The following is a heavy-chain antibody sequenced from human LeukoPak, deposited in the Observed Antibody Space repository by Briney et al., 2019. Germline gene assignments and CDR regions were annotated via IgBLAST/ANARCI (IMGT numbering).Heavy chain of an antibody. D-gene: IGHD2-21*01. CDR2: IYHSGST. CDR3: ARLPPYCGGDCYSGAFDI. J-gene: IGHJ3*02. CDR1: GYSISSGYY. V-gene: IGHV4-38-2*01. Sequence: SETLSLTCAVSGYSISSGYYWGWIRQPPGKGLEWIGSIYHSGSTYYNPSLKSRVPISVDTSKDQFSLKLSSVTAADTAVYYCARLPPYCGGDCYSGAFDIWGQGTMVTVSS.